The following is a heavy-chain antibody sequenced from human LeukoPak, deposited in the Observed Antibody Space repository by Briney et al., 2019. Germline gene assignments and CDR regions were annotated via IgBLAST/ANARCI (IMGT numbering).Heavy chain of an antibody. CDR1: GGPISSSSYY. J-gene: IGHJ3*02. D-gene: IGHD3-16*01. Sequence: SQTLSPTCTVSGGPISSSSYYWGWIRQPPGKGLEWIGSINYSGTTYYNPSLNSRATISIDTSKNQFSLKLSSVTAADTAVYYCARIEVITIDAFDIWGQGTMVTVSS. V-gene: IGHV4-39*01. CDR2: INYSGTT. CDR3: ARIEVITIDAFDI.